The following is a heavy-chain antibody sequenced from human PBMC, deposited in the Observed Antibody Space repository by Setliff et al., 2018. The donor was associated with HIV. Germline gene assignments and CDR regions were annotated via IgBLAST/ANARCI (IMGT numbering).Heavy chain of an antibody. J-gene: IGHJ4*02. CDR2: IIPMFGTT. D-gene: IGHD4-17*01. V-gene: IGHV1-69*06. CDR3: ARVERDYGDYVRPSD. CDR1: GVTFTTDP. Sequence: SVKVSCKASGVTFTTDPITWVRQAPGQGLEWMGRIIPMFGTTNYAQKFQGRVTITAAKATTTAYMELSSLRSEDTAIYYCARVERDYGDYVRPSDWGQGTLVTVSS.